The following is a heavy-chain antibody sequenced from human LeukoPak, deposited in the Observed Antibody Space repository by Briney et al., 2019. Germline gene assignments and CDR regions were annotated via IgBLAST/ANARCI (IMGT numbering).Heavy chain of an antibody. J-gene: IGHJ4*02. CDR1: GYSISSGYY. D-gene: IGHD1-26*01. CDR2: IYHSGGT. CDR3: ASRGGSYSDDFDY. Sequence: SETLSLTCTVSGYSISSGYYCGWIRQPPGKGLEWIGSIYHSGGTCYSPSFKGRVTISVDTSMNPFSLQRSCLTASATAMYYCASRGGSYSDDFDYWGQGTLVTVSS. V-gene: IGHV4-38-2*02.